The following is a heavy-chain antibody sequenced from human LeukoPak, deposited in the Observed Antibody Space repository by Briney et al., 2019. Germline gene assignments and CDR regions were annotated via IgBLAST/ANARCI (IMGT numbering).Heavy chain of an antibody. Sequence: GGSLRLSCAASGFTVSNNYMSWVRQAPGKGPQWVANIKQDGSAEYYVDSVKGRFTISRDNANSSLYLQMNSLRAEDTAVYYCATLVATTQFDYWGQGTLVTVSS. V-gene: IGHV3-7*01. CDR1: GFTVSNNY. J-gene: IGHJ4*02. CDR3: ATLVATTQFDY. D-gene: IGHD5-12*01. CDR2: IKQDGSAE.